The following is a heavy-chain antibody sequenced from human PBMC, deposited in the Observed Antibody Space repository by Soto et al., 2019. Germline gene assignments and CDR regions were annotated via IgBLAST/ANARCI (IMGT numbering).Heavy chain of an antibody. Sequence: KASETLSLTCAVYGGSFSGYYWSWIRQPPGKGLEWIGEINHSGSTNYNPSLKSRVTISVDTSKNQFSLKLSSVTAADTAVYYCARGPAAAPGGVKPFDYWGQGTLVTVSS. D-gene: IGHD6-13*01. CDR1: GGSFSGYY. CDR2: INHSGST. J-gene: IGHJ4*02. CDR3: ARGPAAAPGGVKPFDY. V-gene: IGHV4-34*01.